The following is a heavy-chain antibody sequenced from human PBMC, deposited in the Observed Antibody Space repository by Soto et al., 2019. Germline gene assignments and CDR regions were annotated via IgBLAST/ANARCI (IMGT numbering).Heavy chain of an antibody. CDR1: GFTFSDYY. D-gene: IGHD3-16*01. CDR2: ISSSGSTI. V-gene: IGHV3-11*01. Sequence: GGSLRLSCAASGFTFSDYYMSWIRQAPGKGLEWVSYISSSGSTIYYADSVKGRFTISRDNAKNSLYLQMNSLRAEDTAVYYCARVAANYDYIWGSFPYWGQGTLVTVSS. CDR3: ARVAANYDYIWGSFPY. J-gene: IGHJ4*02.